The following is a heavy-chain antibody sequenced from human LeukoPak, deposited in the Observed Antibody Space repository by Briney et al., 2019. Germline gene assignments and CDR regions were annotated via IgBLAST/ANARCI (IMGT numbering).Heavy chain of an antibody. CDR1: GFTFSRFW. CDR2: VKEDGSQK. J-gene: IGHJ2*01. CDR3: ARDSL. Sequence: GGSLRLSCAASGFTFSRFWMSWVRQAPGKGLEWVASVKEDGSQKYYVDSVRGRFTISRDNAKNSLYLQMNSLRTEDTAVYYCARDSLWGRGTLVTVSS. V-gene: IGHV3-7*03.